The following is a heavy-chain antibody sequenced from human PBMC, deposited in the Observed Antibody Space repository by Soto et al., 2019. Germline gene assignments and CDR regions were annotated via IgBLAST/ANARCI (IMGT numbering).Heavy chain of an antibody. CDR1: GFTFSSYW. CDR2: IKQDGSQK. J-gene: IGHJ4*02. CDR3: ARGGHYDDWYLVDY. D-gene: IGHD3-3*01. Sequence: EVQLVESGGGSVQPGGSLRLSCAASGFTFSSYWMNWVRQTPGKGLEWVANIKQDGSQKYYVDSVKGRCTISRDNANNSPFLQMNRLRAEVTAVYFCARGGHYDDWYLVDYWGQGSLVTVSS. V-gene: IGHV3-7*01.